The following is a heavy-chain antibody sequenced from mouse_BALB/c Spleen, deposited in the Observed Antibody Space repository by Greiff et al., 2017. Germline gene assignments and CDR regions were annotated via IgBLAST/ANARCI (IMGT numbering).Heavy chain of an antibody. CDR1: GFNIKDTY. Sequence: VHVKQSGAELVKPGASVKLSCTASGFNIKDTYMHWVKQRPEQGLEWIGRIDPANGNTKYDPKFQGKATITADTSSNTAYLQLSSLTSEDTAVYYCARYYGSSFYAMDYWGQGTSVTVSS. V-gene: IGHV14-3*02. CDR3: ARYYGSSFYAMDY. J-gene: IGHJ4*01. CDR2: IDPANGNT. D-gene: IGHD1-1*01.